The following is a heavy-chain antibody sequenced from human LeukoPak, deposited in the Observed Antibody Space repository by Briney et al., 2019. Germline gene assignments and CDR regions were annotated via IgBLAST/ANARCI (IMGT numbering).Heavy chain of an antibody. CDR2: LSNDGNYK. J-gene: IGHJ4*02. V-gene: IGHV3-30-3*01. D-gene: IGHD1-7*01. CDR1: GFIFSGYS. Sequence: GGSLRLSCAASGFIFSGYSMHWVRQAPGKGLEWVAVLSNDGNYKYYGDSVKGRFTISRDTSKNTLYLQMDSLRTEDTAVYYCARDYSWNYDYWGQGTLVTVSS. CDR3: ARDYSWNYDY.